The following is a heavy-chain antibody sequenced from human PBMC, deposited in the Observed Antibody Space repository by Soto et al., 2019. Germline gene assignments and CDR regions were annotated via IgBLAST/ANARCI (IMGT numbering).Heavy chain of an antibody. D-gene: IGHD3-10*01. CDR3: ATIKLGSNRHDY. Sequence: PSETLSLTCTVSGGSISSGDYYWSWIRQPPGKGLEWIGYIYYSGSTYYNPSLKSRVTISVDTSKNHFSLKLSSVTAADTAVYYCATIKLGSNRHDYWGQGTLVTVSS. V-gene: IGHV4-30-4*01. CDR2: IYYSGST. J-gene: IGHJ4*02. CDR1: GGSISSGDYY.